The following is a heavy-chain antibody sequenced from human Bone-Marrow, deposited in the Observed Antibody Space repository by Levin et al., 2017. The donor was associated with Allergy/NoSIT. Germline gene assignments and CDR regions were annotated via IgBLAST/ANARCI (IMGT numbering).Heavy chain of an antibody. CDR2: IKQDGSEK. CDR3: ARDTKGLRLNAFDI. D-gene: IGHD1-1*01. Sequence: GESLKISCAASGFTFSSYWMSWVRQAPGKGLEWVANIKQDGSEKYYVDSVKGRFTISRDNAKNSLYLQMNSLRAEDTAVYYCARDTKGLRLNAFDIWGQGTMVTVSS. J-gene: IGHJ3*02. V-gene: IGHV3-7*04. CDR1: GFTFSSYW.